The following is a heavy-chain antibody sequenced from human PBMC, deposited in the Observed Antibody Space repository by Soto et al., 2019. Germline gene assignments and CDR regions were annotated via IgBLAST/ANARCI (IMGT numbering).Heavy chain of an antibody. D-gene: IGHD6-6*01. CDR1: GYSFTSYW. CDR3: ARRYSSSSKSPYYYHYYNDV. Sequence: PGESLKISCKGSGYSFTSYWIGWVRQMPGKGLEWMGIIYPGDSDTRYSPSFQGQVTISADKSISTAYLQWSSLKASDTAMYYCARRYSSSSKSPYYYHYYNDVWGKRTTVIVSS. CDR2: IYPGDSDT. J-gene: IGHJ6*03. V-gene: IGHV5-51*01.